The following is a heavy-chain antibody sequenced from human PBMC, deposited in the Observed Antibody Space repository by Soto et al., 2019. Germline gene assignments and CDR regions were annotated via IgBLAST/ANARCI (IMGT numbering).Heavy chain of an antibody. CDR2: IWYDGSNK. CDR1: GFTFSSYG. J-gene: IGHJ6*02. V-gene: IGHV3-33*01. D-gene: IGHD6-6*01. CDR3: ARDRIQISIAARPNYYYYGMDV. Sequence: QVQLVESGGGVVQPGRSLRLSCAASGFTFSSYGMHWVRQAPGKGLEWVAVIWYDGSNKYYADSVKGRFTISRDNSKNTLYLQMNSLRAEDTAVYYCARDRIQISIAARPNYYYYGMDVWGQGTTVTVSS.